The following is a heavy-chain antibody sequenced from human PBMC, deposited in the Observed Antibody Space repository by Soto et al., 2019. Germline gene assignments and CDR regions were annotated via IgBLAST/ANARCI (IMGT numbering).Heavy chain of an antibody. J-gene: IGHJ5*02. Sequence: QEQLVQSGAEVKKPGASVKVSCKTSGYTFTDYDINWVRQATGQGLEWIGWMNPNSSETGYAQKFQGRVTMTRSASLSTAYLELSSLRSEDTAVYYCARVAVAARPRWYNWFDPWGQGTLVTVSS. CDR2: MNPNSSET. V-gene: IGHV1-8*01. CDR1: GYTFTDYD. CDR3: ARVAVAARPRWYNWFDP. D-gene: IGHD2-15*01.